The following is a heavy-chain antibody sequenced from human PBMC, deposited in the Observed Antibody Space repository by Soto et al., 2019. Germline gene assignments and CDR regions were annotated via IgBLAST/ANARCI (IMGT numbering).Heavy chain of an antibody. CDR3: ARDRGYCSGGSCYFAFDI. V-gene: IGHV3-48*02. CDR2: ISSSSSTI. J-gene: IGHJ3*02. Sequence: GGSLRLSCAASGFTFSSYSMNWVRQAPGKGLEWVSYISSSSSTIYYADSVKGRFTISRDNAKNSLYLQTNSLRDEDTAVYYCARDRGYCSGGSCYFAFDIWGQGTMVTVSS. D-gene: IGHD2-15*01. CDR1: GFTFSSYS.